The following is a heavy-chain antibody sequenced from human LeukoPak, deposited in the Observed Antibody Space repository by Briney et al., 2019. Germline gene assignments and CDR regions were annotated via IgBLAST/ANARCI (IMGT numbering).Heavy chain of an antibody. CDR2: ISATGGST. D-gene: IGHD6-13*01. CDR3: ARVGVAAAGLDAFDI. CDR1: GFTFRSYG. J-gene: IGHJ3*02. V-gene: IGHV3-23*01. Sequence: GGSLRLSCAASGFTFRSYGMSWVRQAPGKGLEWVSGISATGGSTYYADSVKGRFTISRDNSKNTLYLQMNSLRAEDTAVYYCARVGVAAAGLDAFDIWGQGTMVTVSS.